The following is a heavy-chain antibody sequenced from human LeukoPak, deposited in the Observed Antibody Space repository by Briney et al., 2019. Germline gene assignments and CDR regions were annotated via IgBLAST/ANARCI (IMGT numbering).Heavy chain of an antibody. D-gene: IGHD6-19*01. Sequence: GGSLRLSCAASGFIFSEWPMHWVRQAPGKGLEWLAIISDDGNYKYYADSVKGRFTISRDSSKNTLYLQMHSLRPEDTAAYYCARAPTTYSSGWSYWGQGTLVTVSS. CDR1: GFIFSEWP. V-gene: IGHV3-30-3*01. J-gene: IGHJ4*02. CDR3: ARAPTTYSSGWSY. CDR2: ISDDGNYK.